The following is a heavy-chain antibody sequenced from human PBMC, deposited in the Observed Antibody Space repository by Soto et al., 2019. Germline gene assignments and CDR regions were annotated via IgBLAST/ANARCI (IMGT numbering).Heavy chain of an antibody. Sequence: PGGSLRLSCAASGFTFSSYAMNWVRQAPGKGPEWVSHISVTGDTYYADSVKGRFTISRDNSKHTLFLQMKSLRAEDTAVYYCAKSLNTATSFDYWGQGSPVTVSS. J-gene: IGHJ4*02. CDR2: ISVTGDT. CDR3: AKSLNTATSFDY. CDR1: GFTFSSYA. V-gene: IGHV3-23*01.